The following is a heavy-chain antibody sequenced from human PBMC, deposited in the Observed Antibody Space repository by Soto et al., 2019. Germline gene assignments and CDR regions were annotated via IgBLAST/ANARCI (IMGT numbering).Heavy chain of an antibody. V-gene: IGHV3-30*18. CDR1: GFRFSSYG. CDR2: ISPDGSNR. CDR3: AKPRSSWQWPPFGP. Sequence: QVKLVESGGGVVQPGRSLRLSCAASGFRFSSYGMHWVRQAPGKGLEWVALISPDGSNREYADSVKGRFTISRDNSKNTLYLHMDGVRVEDTAAYYCAKPRSSWQWPPFGPWGHGTLVTVSS. J-gene: IGHJ5*02. D-gene: IGHD6-19*01.